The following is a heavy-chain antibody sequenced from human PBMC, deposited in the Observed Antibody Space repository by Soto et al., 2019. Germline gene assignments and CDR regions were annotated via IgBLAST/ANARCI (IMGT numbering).Heavy chain of an antibody. Sequence: SETLSLTCTVSGGSISSYYWSWIRQPPGKGLEWIGYIYYSGSTNYNPSLKSRVTISVDTSKNQFSLKLSSVTAADTAVYYCARASRGNTSSRNPNWFDPWGQGTLVTVSS. V-gene: IGHV4-59*12. J-gene: IGHJ5*02. D-gene: IGHD2-2*01. CDR2: IYYSGST. CDR3: ARASRGNTSSRNPNWFDP. CDR1: GGSISSYY.